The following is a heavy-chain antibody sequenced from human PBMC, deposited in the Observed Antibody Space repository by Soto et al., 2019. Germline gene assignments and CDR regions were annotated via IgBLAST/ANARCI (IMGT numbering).Heavy chain of an antibody. D-gene: IGHD5-12*01. Sequence: PGGSLRLSCAASGFTFSSYGMHWVRQAPGKGLEWVAVIWYDGSNKYYADSVKGRFTISRDNSKNTLYLQMNSLRAEDTAVYYCAREGIVATMVRNDSSYYGMYVWGQETTVTVSS. CDR2: IWYDGSNK. V-gene: IGHV3-33*01. J-gene: IGHJ6*02. CDR1: GFTFSSYG. CDR3: AREGIVATMVRNDSSYYGMYV.